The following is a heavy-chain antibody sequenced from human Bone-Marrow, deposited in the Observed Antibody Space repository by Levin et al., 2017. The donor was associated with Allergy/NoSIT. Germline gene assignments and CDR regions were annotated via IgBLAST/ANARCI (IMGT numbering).Heavy chain of an antibody. CDR1: GFSLSGSW. CDR2: VKTEADGGAT. J-gene: IGHJ4*02. V-gene: IGHV3-15*07. D-gene: IGHD5-18*01. Sequence: GGSLRLSCVASGFSLSGSWMNWVRQAPGKGLEWVGRVKTEADGGATDYAAPVKGRFTISRGDPENTVFLQMNSLKSEDTAVYYCARSRGYGIVRTPPFDLWGQGALVTVSS. CDR3: ARSRGYGIVRTPPFDL.